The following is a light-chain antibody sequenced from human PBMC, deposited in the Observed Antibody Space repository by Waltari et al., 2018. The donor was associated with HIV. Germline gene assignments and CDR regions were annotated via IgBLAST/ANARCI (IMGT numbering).Light chain of an antibody. CDR2: GNN. CDR3: QSYDSSLTGSV. J-gene: IGLJ2*01. CDR1: SSNIGAGYD. V-gene: IGLV1-40*01. Sequence: QSVLTQPPSVSGAPGQRVTISCTGSSSNIGAGYDVHWYQQVPGTAPKLLIYGNNNRPSGVPDRFSASKSGASPSLAITGLQAEDEADYCCQSYDSSLTGSVFGGGTKLTVL.